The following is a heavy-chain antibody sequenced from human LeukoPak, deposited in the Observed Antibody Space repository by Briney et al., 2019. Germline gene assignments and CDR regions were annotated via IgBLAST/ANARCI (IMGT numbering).Heavy chain of an antibody. D-gene: IGHD3-22*01. V-gene: IGHV4-59*01. Sequence: PSETLSLTCTVSGGSISSYYWSWIRQPPRKGLEWIGYIYYSGSTSYNPSLKSRVTISVDTSKDQFSLKLSSVTAADTAVYYCARDSDSSGLDFDYWGQGTLVTVSS. J-gene: IGHJ4*02. CDR2: IYYSGST. CDR1: GGSISSYY. CDR3: ARDSDSSGLDFDY.